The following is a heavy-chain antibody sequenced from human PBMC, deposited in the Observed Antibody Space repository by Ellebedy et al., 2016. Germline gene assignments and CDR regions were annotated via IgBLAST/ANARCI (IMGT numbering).Heavy chain of an antibody. CDR1: GFTFSSYA. CDR2: ITGSGDST. CDR3: ARAMATIMDAFDI. D-gene: IGHD5-24*01. J-gene: IGHJ3*02. V-gene: IGHV3-23*01. Sequence: GESLKISCAASGFTFSSYAMTWVRQAPGKGLEWVSGITGSGDSTYYADSVKGRFTLSRDNSKNTLYLQMNSLRAEDTAVYYCARAMATIMDAFDIWGQGTMVTVSS.